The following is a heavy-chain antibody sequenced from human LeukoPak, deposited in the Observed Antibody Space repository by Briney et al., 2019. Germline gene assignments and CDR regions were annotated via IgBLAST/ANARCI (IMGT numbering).Heavy chain of an antibody. CDR1: GGSISSGSYY. J-gene: IGHJ4*02. D-gene: IGHD3-10*01. Sequence: SETLSLTCTVSGGSISSGSYYWSWIRQPAGKGLEWIGRIYTSGSTNYNPSLKSRVTISVDTSKNQFSLKLSSVTAADTAVYYCARALSYYYGSGSYYHDYWGQGTLVTVSS. CDR2: IYTSGST. V-gene: IGHV4-61*02. CDR3: ARALSYYYGSGSYYHDY.